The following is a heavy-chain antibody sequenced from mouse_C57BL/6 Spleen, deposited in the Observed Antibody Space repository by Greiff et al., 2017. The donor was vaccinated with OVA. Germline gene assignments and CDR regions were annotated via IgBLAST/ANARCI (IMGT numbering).Heavy chain of an antibody. J-gene: IGHJ4*01. CDR3: ARYGYDGAMDY. CDR2: ISSGSSTI. Sequence: EVMLVESGGGLVKPGGSLKLSCAASGFTFSDYGMHWVRQAPEKGLEWVAYISSGSSTIYYADTVKGRFTISRDNAKNTLFLQLTRLRSEDTAMYYCARYGYDGAMDYWGQGTSVTVSS. CDR1: GFTFSDYG. V-gene: IGHV5-17*01. D-gene: IGHD2-2*01.